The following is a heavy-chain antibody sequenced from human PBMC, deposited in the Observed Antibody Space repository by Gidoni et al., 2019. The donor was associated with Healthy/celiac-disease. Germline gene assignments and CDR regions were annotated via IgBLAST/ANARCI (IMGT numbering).Heavy chain of an antibody. CDR3: ASGLDIVVVPAAMEDYYYYGMDV. CDR1: GGTFSSYA. V-gene: IGHV1-69*06. Sequence: QVQLVQSGAEVKKPGSSVKVSCTASGGTFSSYAISWVRQAPGQGLEWMGGIIPIFGTANYAQKFQGRVTITADKSTSTAYMELSSLRSEDTAVYYCASGLDIVVVPAAMEDYYYYGMDVWGQGTTVTVSS. J-gene: IGHJ6*02. D-gene: IGHD2-2*03. CDR2: IIPIFGTA.